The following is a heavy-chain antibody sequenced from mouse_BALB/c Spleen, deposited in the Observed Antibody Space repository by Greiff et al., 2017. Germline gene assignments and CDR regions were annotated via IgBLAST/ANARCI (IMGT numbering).Heavy chain of an antibody. J-gene: IGHJ2*01. V-gene: IGHV5-9*03. D-gene: IGHD1-1*01. CDR3: AKSVTVYYIDD. CDR1: GFTFSSYT. CDR2: ISSGGGNT. Sequence: EVMLVESGGGLVKPGGSLKLSCAASGFTFSSYTMSWVRQTPEKRLEWVATISSGGGNTYYPDSVKGRFTISRDNAKNNLYLQMSSLRSEDTALYNCAKSVTVYYIDDWGQGTTLTVSS.